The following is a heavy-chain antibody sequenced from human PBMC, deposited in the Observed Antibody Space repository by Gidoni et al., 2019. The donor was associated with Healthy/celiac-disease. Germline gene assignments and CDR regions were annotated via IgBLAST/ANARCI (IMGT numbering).Heavy chain of an antibody. V-gene: IGHV5-51*01. D-gene: IGHD1-1*01. CDR1: GYGLTSYW. CDR2: IYPCDSDT. CDR3: ARVGNWNDGVFDY. Sequence: EVQLVPPGAEVKTPGESLKISCKGSGYGLTSYWIGWVRQMPGKGLEWMGIIYPCDSDTRYSPSFQGQVTISADKSISTSYLQWSSLKASDTAMYYCARVGNWNDGVFDYWGQGTLVTVSS. J-gene: IGHJ4*02.